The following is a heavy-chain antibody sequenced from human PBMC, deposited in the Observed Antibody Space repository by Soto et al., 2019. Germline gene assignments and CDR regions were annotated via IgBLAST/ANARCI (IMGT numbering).Heavy chain of an antibody. J-gene: IGHJ6*03. CDR3: ARHLFNPPDYYYMDV. CDR1: GYSFTSYW. CDR2: IYPGDSDT. Sequence: GESLKISCKGSGYSFTSYWIGWVRQMPGKGLEWMGIIYPGDSDTRYSPSFQGQVTISADKSISTAYLQWGSLKASDTAMYYCARHLFNPPDYYYMDVWGKGTTVTVSS. D-gene: IGHD3-10*01. V-gene: IGHV5-51*01.